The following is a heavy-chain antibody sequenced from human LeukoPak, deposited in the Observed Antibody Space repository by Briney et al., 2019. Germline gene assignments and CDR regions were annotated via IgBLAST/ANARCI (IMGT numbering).Heavy chain of an antibody. CDR2: ISYDGSNK. CDR1: GFTFSSYG. J-gene: IGHJ4*02. V-gene: IGHV3-30*18. D-gene: IGHD1-26*01. CDR3: SKARIVGPPTPLRF. Sequence: GGSLRLSCAVSGFTFSSYGMHWVRQAPGKGLEWVAVISYDGSNKYYADSVKGRFAISRDNSKNTLYLQMNSLRAEDTAVYYCSKARIVGPPTPLRFWGQGTLVTVSS.